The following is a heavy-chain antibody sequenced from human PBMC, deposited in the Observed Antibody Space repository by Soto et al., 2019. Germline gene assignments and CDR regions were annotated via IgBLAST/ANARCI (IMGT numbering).Heavy chain of an antibody. Sequence: QLQLQESGSGLVKASQTLSLTCAVSGGSISSGGYSWSWIRQPPGKGLEWIGYIYHGSTYYNPSLKSRVTISIDRSKNQFSLKLSSVTAADTAVYYCASSGSRGIGAFDIWAQGTMVTVSS. V-gene: IGHV4-30-2*01. CDR1: GGSISSGGYS. J-gene: IGHJ3*02. CDR3: ASSGSRGIGAFDI. D-gene: IGHD3-22*01. CDR2: IYHGST.